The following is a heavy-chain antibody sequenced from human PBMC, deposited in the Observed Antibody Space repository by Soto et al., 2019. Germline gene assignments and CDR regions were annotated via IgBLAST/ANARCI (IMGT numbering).Heavy chain of an antibody. CDR3: ATLTKYDILTGFYPC. D-gene: IGHD3-9*01. Sequence: EVQLVESGGGLVQPGGSLRLSCEASGFTVNSNYMSWVRQAPGKGLEWVSVIYSDGSTYYADSVKGRFIISRDNSNNTLYFQMNSLRAEDTAVYYCATLTKYDILTGFYPCWGQGTLVTVSS. CDR1: GFTVNSNY. V-gene: IGHV3-66*01. J-gene: IGHJ4*02. CDR2: IYSDGST.